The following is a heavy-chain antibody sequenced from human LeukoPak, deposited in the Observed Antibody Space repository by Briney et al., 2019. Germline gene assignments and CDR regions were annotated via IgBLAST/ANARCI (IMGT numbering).Heavy chain of an antibody. V-gene: IGHV1-69*13. CDR3: ARDLIVVVPAAGRAFDI. J-gene: IGHJ3*02. Sequence: SVKVSCKASGGTFSSYAISWVRQAPGQGLEWMGGIIPIFGTANYAQKFQGRVTITADESTSTAYMELSSLRSEDTAVYYCARDLIVVVPAAGRAFDIWGQGTMVTVSS. D-gene: IGHD2-2*01. CDR2: IIPIFGTA. CDR1: GGTFSSYA.